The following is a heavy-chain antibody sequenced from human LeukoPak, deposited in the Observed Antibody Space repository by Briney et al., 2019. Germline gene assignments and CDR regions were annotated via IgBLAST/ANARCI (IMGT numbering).Heavy chain of an antibody. CDR1: GFTFSSYW. CDR3: ARSFGRDYFDY. D-gene: IGHD3-16*01. Sequence: EGSLRLSCAASGFTFSSYWMSWVRQAPGKGLECVANIKQDGSEKYYVDSVKGRFTISRDNAKNSLYLQMNSLRAEDTAVYYCARSFGRDYFDYWGQGTLVTVSS. CDR2: IKQDGSEK. J-gene: IGHJ4*02. V-gene: IGHV3-7*01.